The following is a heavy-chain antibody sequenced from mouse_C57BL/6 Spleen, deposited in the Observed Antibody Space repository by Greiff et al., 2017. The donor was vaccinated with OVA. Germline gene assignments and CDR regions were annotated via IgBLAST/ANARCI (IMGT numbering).Heavy chain of an antibody. CDR2: IYPGSGST. D-gene: IGHD1-1*01. CDR1: GYTFTSYW. Sequence: VQLQQPGAELVKPGASVKMSCKASGYTFTSYWITWVTQRPGQGLEWIGDIYPGSGSTNYNEKFKGKATLTVDKSSSTAYMPLSSLTSEDSAVYDGARGRGVVATDAMDDWGQGTSVTVSS. V-gene: IGHV1-55*01. J-gene: IGHJ4*01. CDR3: ARGRGVVATDAMDD.